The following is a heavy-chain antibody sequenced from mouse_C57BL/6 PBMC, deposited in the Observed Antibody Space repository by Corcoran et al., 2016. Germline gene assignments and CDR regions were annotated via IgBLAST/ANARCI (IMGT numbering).Heavy chain of an antibody. V-gene: IGHV9-3*01. CDR1: GYTFTTYG. D-gene: IGHD2-5*01. J-gene: IGHJ2*01. CDR2: INTYSGVP. Sequence: QIQLVQSGPELKKPGETVKISCKASGYTFTTYGMSWVKQAPGKGLKWMGWINTYSGVPTYADDFKGRFAFSLETSASTAYLQINNLKNEDTATYFCARYYSNYDYWGQGTTLTVSS. CDR3: ARYYSNYDY.